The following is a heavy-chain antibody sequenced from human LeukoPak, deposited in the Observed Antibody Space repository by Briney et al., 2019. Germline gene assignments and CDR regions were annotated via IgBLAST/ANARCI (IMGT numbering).Heavy chain of an antibody. Sequence: GRSLRLSCAASGFTFCSYAMLWLGPAPGKGRVGVADISYDGTNKYHTDSVKGRITISSDNSKNPLDLQMNSLRAEDTAVYYCARDGAVLRYFDWLSLDYWGQGTLVTVSS. CDR1: GFTFCSYA. D-gene: IGHD3-9*01. J-gene: IGHJ4*02. CDR2: ISYDGTNK. CDR3: ARDGAVLRYFDWLSLDY. V-gene: IGHV3-30*04.